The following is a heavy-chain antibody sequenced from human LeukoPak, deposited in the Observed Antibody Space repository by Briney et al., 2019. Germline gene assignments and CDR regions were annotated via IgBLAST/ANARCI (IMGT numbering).Heavy chain of an antibody. CDR1: GFTFSSYA. CDR3: AKGPDRYCSGGSCYQRYFDY. D-gene: IGHD2-15*01. Sequence: PGRSLRLSCAASGFTFSSYAMSWVRQAPGKGLEWVSAISGSGGSTYYADSVKGRFTISRDNSKNTLYLQMNSLRAEDTAVYYCAKGPDRYCSGGSCYQRYFDYWGQEPWSPSPQ. J-gene: IGHJ4*01. CDR2: ISGSGGST. V-gene: IGHV3-23*01.